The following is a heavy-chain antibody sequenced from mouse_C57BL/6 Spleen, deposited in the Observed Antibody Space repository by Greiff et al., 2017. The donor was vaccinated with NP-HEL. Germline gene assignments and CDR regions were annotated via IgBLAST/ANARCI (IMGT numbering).Heavy chain of an antibody. D-gene: IGHD1-1*01. Sequence: EVMLVESGGGLVQPKGSLKLSCAASGFSFNTYAMNWVRQAPGKGLEWVARIRSKSNNYATYYADSVKDRFTISRDDSESMLYLQMNNLKTEDTAMYYCVRPHYYGSMFAYWGQGTLVTVSA. CDR3: VRPHYYGSMFAY. V-gene: IGHV10-1*01. CDR2: IRSKSNNYAT. CDR1: GFSFNTYA. J-gene: IGHJ3*01.